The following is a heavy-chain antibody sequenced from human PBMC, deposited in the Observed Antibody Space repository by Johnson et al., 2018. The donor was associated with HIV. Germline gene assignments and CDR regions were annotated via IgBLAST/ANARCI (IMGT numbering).Heavy chain of an antibody. CDR1: GFTFSSYA. Sequence: QVQLVESGGGVVQPGRSLRLSCAASGFTFSSYAMHWVRQAPGKGLEWVAVISYDGSNKYYADSVKGRFTISRDNSKNTLYLQMHSLRDEDTAVYYCAREDSGGKLVAFDIWGQGTMVTVSS. V-gene: IGHV3-30-3*01. D-gene: IGHD4-23*01. CDR2: ISYDGSNK. J-gene: IGHJ3*02. CDR3: AREDSGGKLVAFDI.